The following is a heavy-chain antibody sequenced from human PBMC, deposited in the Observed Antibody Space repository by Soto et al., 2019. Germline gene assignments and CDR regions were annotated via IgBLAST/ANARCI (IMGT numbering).Heavy chain of an antibody. CDR2: IFHNGNT. CDR3: ARNYYGSNLGALDI. Sequence: LETLSLTCAVSGSSISENNWWSWVRQSPGKGLESIGEIFHNGNTNYNPSLKSRVAISVDKSKNHFSLKLSSVTAADTAMYYCARNYYGSNLGALDIWGQGTMVTVSS. J-gene: IGHJ3*02. D-gene: IGHD3-10*01. CDR1: GSSISENNW. V-gene: IGHV4-4*02.